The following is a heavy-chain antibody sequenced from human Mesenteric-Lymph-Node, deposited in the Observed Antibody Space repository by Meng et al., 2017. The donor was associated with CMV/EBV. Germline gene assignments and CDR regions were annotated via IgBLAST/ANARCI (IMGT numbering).Heavy chain of an antibody. CDR1: GFTFSSYA. Sequence: GGSLRLSCAASGFTFSSYAMHWVRQAPGKGLEWLSYISSGGATIYYADSVRGRFTISRDDARNSLYLQMSSLRADDTAVYFCARELLATWEPFDYWGQGTLVTVSS. CDR2: ISSGGATI. V-gene: IGHV3-48*03. CDR3: ARELLATWEPFDY. D-gene: IGHD1-26*01. J-gene: IGHJ4*02.